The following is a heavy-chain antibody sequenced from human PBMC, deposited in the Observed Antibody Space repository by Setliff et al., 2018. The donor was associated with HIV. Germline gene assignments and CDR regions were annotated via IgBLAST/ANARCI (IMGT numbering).Heavy chain of an antibody. D-gene: IGHD1-26*01. V-gene: IGHV3-30*02. CDR1: GFTFSGYG. Sequence: PGGSLRLSCAASGFTFSGYGMHWVRQTPDKGLEWVAFIRYDGSNKYYADSVKGRFTISRDNAKNSLYLQMNSLRAEDTAVYYCAKWGGMGATEPYYFDYWGQGTLVTVSS. J-gene: IGHJ4*02. CDR2: IRYDGSNK. CDR3: AKWGGMGATEPYYFDY.